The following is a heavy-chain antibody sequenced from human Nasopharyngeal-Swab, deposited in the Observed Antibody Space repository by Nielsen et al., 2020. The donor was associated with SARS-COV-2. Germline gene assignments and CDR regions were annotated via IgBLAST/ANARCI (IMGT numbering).Heavy chain of an antibody. J-gene: IGHJ4*02. CDR2: MSSDGSYR. CDR3: ATEAGGFDY. D-gene: IGHD1-14*01. V-gene: IGHV3-30*03. CDR1: GFTFSSHI. Sequence: GGSLRLSCAASGFTFSSHIMNWVRQAPGKGLDWVAVMSSDGSYRHYADSVKGRFTISRDNSKNTLYLQMNSLRDEDTAVYYCATEAGGFDYWGQGTLVTVSS.